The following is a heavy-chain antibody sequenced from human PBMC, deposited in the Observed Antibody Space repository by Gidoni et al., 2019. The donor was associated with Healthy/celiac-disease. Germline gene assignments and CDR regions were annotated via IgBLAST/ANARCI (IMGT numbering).Heavy chain of an antibody. D-gene: IGHD5-12*01. V-gene: IGHV4-30-2*01. J-gene: IGHJ4*02. CDR1: GGPTSSGGYS. CDR3: ARAGGWLRRTGYFDY. CDR2: IYHSGST. Sequence: QLQLQESGSGLVKPSQTLSLTCAVAGGPTSSGGYSWSWIRQPPGKGLEWIGYIYHSGSTYYHPSLKSRVTISVDRSKNQFSLKLSSVTAADTAVYYCARAGGWLRRTGYFDYWGQGTLVTVSS.